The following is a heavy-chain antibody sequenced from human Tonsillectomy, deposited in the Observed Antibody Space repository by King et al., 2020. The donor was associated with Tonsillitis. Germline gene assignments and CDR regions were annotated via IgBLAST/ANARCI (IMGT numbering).Heavy chain of an antibody. CDR1: GFTFSNHA. J-gene: IGHJ2*01. Sequence: VQLVESRGGLVRPGGSLRLSYSASGFTFSNHAMDWVRQAPGKGLEYVSGISGNGGRTHYADSVKGRFTISRDNSKNTLYLQMSSLRTEDAAVYYCVRAMATWDWYFDLWGRGTLVAVSS. CDR2: ISGNGGRT. D-gene: IGHD5-24*01. V-gene: IGHV3-64D*06. CDR3: VRAMATWDWYFDL.